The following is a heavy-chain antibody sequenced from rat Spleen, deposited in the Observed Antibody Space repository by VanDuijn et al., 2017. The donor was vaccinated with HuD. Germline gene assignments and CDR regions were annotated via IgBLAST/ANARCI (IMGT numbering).Heavy chain of an antibody. J-gene: IGHJ2*01. Sequence: EVQLVESGGGLVQPGRSMKLSCAASGFTFDNYYMAWVRQAPTKGLEWVASITTGGGYTYYRDSVKGRFTFSRDNAKSTLYLKLDSLRSEDTATYYCTRGDWSDYFDYWGQGAMVTVSS. CDR2: ITTGGGYT. D-gene: IGHD1-1*01. CDR3: TRGDWSDYFDY. CDR1: GFTFDNYY. V-gene: IGHV5-25*01.